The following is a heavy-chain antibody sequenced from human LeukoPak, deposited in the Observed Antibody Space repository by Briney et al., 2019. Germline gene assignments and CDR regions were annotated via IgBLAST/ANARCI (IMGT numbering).Heavy chain of an antibody. CDR1: GYTFASYA. Sequence: ASVKVSCKASGYTFASYAINWVGQAPGQGLEWMGWINTNTGNAAYAQGLTGRSVFSLDTSVSTAYLEISSLKAEDTAVYYCARPMGRYYYYGMDVWGQGTTVTVS. D-gene: IGHD3-16*01. CDR2: INTNTGNA. CDR3: ARPMGRYYYYGMDV. J-gene: IGHJ6*02. V-gene: IGHV7-4-1*02.